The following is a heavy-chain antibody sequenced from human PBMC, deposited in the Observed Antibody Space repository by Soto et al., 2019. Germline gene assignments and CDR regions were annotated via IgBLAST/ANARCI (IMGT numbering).Heavy chain of an antibody. D-gene: IGHD2-2*01. CDR1: GFTFSNYA. Sequence: GGSLRLSCAASGFTFSNYAMHWVRQAPGKGLEWVAVTSHDAYNKYYADSVKGRCTISRDNSNNTLYLQMNSLRAEDTAVYYCARDLEVAPLANYGMDVWGRGTTVTVSS. J-gene: IGHJ6*02. CDR3: ARDLEVAPLANYGMDV. V-gene: IGHV3-30-3*01. CDR2: TSHDAYNK.